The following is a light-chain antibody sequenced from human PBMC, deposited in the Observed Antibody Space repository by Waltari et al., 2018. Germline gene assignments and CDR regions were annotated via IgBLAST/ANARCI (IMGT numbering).Light chain of an antibody. J-gene: IGLJ1*01. CDR1: NLGDKY. V-gene: IGLV3-1*01. Sequence: SYELTQPPSVSVSPGQTASISCSGDNLGDKYTSWYQQKAGQSPVLVIYHDSRRPSGIPDRLSGSNSGNTATLTISGTQALDEADYYCLAWDSSTAVFGTGTKVTVL. CDR2: HDS. CDR3: LAWDSSTAV.